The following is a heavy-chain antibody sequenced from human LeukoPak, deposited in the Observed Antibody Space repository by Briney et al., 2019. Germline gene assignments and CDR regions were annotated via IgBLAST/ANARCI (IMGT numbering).Heavy chain of an antibody. CDR2: INPNTGNP. CDR1: GYTFTNYA. D-gene: IGHD3-22*01. CDR3: AREMFDSSGYYSYYYYYMDV. J-gene: IGHJ6*03. Sequence: ASVKVSCKASGYTFTNYAMNWVRQAPGQGLEWMGWINPNTGNPTYAQGFTGRFVFSLDTSVNTTYLQISSLKAEDTAVYYCAREMFDSSGYYSYYYYYMDVWGKGTTVTVSS. V-gene: IGHV7-4-1*02.